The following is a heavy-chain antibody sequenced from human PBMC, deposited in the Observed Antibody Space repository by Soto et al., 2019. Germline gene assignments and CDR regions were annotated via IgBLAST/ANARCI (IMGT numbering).Heavy chain of an antibody. Sequence: EVQLVESGGGLVKPGGSLRLSCAASGFTFSSYSMNWVRQAPGKGLEWVSSISSSTSYIYYADSVKGRFTISRDNAKNSLYLQMNSVRAEDTAVYYCARMGSVTTFSWSDYYYGMDVWGQGTTVTVPS. CDR2: ISSSTSYI. J-gene: IGHJ6*01. V-gene: IGHV3-21*01. CDR3: ARMGSVTTFSWSDYYYGMDV. CDR1: GFTFSSYS. D-gene: IGHD4-17*01.